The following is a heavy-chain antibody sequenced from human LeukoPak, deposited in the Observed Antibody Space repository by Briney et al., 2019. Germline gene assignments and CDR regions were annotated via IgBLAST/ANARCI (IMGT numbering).Heavy chain of an antibody. D-gene: IGHD3-16*01. CDR1: QFTFSSHA. J-gene: IGHJ6*03. CDR2: MSFDGSHI. V-gene: IGHV3-30*01. Sequence: GGSLRLSCAASQFTFSSHAMNWVSQAPGQGLDWVAVMSFDGSHIYYADSVKGRFTISRDNSNNTLFLQMNSLNADDTAVYYCARGGTYYYQYYYLDVWGKGTTVTVSS. CDR3: ARGGTYYYQYYYLDV.